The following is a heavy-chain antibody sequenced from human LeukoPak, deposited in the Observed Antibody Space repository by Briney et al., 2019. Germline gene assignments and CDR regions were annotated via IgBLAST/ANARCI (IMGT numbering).Heavy chain of an antibody. CDR3: ATSSWNTAMVTT. CDR2: FDPEDGET. Sequence: RASVKVSCKASGYTFTSYYIHWVRQAPGQGLEWMGGFDPEDGETIYAQKFQGRVTMTEDTSTDTAYMELSSLRSEDTAVYYCATSSWNTAMVTTWGQGTLVTVSS. D-gene: IGHD5-18*01. CDR1: GYTFTSYY. J-gene: IGHJ4*02. V-gene: IGHV1-24*01.